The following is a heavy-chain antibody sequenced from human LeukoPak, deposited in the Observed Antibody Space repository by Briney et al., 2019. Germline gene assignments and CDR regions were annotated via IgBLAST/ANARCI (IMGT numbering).Heavy chain of an antibody. Sequence: SETLSLTCTVSGGSVSRYYWSWIRQPPGKGLEWIGYISYTGSTNYNPSLKSRVTISVDTSKNQFSLKLSSVTAADTAVYYCARHKTTTIGWPSDYWGQGILVTVSS. CDR3: ARHKTTTIGWPSDY. D-gene: IGHD5-12*01. CDR1: GGSVSRYY. J-gene: IGHJ4*02. CDR2: ISYTGST. V-gene: IGHV4-59*08.